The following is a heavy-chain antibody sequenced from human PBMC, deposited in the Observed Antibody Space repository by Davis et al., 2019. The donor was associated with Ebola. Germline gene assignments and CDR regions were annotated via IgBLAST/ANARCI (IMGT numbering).Heavy chain of an antibody. CDR1: AFSFTASA. J-gene: IGHJ4*02. CDR3: AKDRISGNYYSPHLES. V-gene: IGHV3-23*01. D-gene: IGHD3-10*01. Sequence: PGGSLRLSCVASAFSFTASALRWVRQAPGKGPEWVSSMSGSGGIIYYADSVKCRFTISRDNSKNTLYLQMNSLGVDDAAIYFCAKDRISGNYYSPHLESWGQGTLVAVSS. CDR2: MSGSGGII.